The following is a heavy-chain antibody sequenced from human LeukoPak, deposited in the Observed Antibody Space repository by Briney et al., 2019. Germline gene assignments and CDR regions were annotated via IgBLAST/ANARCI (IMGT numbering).Heavy chain of an antibody. V-gene: IGHV3-23*01. Sequence: GGSLRLSCAASGFTFSSYGMSWVRQAPGKGLDWVSAISAGGDLTNYADSVKGRFTISRDNSKNTLYLQMNSLRAEDTAVYYCAKDFPLTGTTLPPADYWGQGTLVTVSS. CDR3: AKDFPLTGTTLPPADY. CDR2: ISAGGDLT. CDR1: GFTFSSYG. D-gene: IGHD1-20*01. J-gene: IGHJ4*02.